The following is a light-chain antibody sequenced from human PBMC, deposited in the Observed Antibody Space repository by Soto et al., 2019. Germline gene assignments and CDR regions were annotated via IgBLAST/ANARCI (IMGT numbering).Light chain of an antibody. CDR3: QQYNFWPPLS. Sequence: EIVMTQSPATLSVSPGERATLSCRASQSVNSNLAWCRQKPGQAPRLLISDASTRATGVPSRFSGSVSGTEFTLTTRSLQSEDSGIYYCQQYNFWPPLSFGGGTKVEIK. V-gene: IGKV3-15*01. J-gene: IGKJ4*01. CDR2: DAS. CDR1: QSVNSN.